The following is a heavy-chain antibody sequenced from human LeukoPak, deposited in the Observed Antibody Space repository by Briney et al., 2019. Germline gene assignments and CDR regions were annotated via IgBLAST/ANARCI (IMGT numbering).Heavy chain of an antibody. D-gene: IGHD3-3*01. Sequence: GGPLRLSCAASGFTFSSYGMHWVRQAPGRGLEWVAVIWYDGSNKYYADSVKGRFTISRDNSKNTLYLQMNSLRAEDTAVYYCAREFYDFWTHYYYYMDVWGKGTTVTVSS. CDR2: IWYDGSNK. J-gene: IGHJ6*03. CDR3: AREFYDFWTHYYYYMDV. V-gene: IGHV3-33*01. CDR1: GFTFSSYG.